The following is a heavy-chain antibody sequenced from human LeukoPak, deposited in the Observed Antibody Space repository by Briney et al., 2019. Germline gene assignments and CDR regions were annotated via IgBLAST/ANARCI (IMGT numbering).Heavy chain of an antibody. D-gene: IGHD6-13*01. J-gene: IGHJ4*02. CDR1: GFTVSSNY. V-gene: IGHV3-66*01. CDR3: ARGLSAGFDY. Sequence: HSGGSLRLSCAGSGFTVSSNYMTWVRQPPGKGLEWVAVLYSGGTTYYADSVKGRFTISRDNSKNTLYLQMNSLRAEDTAVYYCARGLSAGFDYWGQGTLVTVSS. CDR2: LYSGGTT.